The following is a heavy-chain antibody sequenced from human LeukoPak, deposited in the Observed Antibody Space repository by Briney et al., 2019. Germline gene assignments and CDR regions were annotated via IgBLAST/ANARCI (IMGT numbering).Heavy chain of an antibody. V-gene: IGHV1-24*01. D-gene: IGHD6-19*01. J-gene: IGHJ4*02. Sequence: ASVKVSCKVSGYTLTDLSMNWVRQAPGKGLRWLGVFDLDDGETIYAQKFQGRVTMTEDTSTDTAYMELSSLRSEDTAVYYCATAPLFGISSGWRTFDYWGQGTLVTVSS. CDR2: FDLDDGET. CDR1: GYTLTDLS. CDR3: ATAPLFGISSGWRTFDY.